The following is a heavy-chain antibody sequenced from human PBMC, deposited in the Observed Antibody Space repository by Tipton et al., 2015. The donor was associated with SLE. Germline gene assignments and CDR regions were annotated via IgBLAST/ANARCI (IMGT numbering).Heavy chain of an antibody. CDR2: IYSGGST. CDR1: GFTFSTYA. D-gene: IGHD6-13*01. Sequence: SLRLSCAASGFTFSTYAMSWVRQAPGKGLEWVSLIYSGGSTYYADSVKGRFTTSRDNSKNTLYLQMNSLRAEDTAVYYCANGYSSSWYNFDYWGQGTLVTVSS. V-gene: IGHV3-23*03. CDR3: ANGYSSSWYNFDY. J-gene: IGHJ4*02.